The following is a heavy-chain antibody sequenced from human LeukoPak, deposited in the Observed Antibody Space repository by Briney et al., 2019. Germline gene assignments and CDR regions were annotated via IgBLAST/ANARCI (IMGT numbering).Heavy chain of an antibody. CDR1: GFTFSSYG. CDR2: ISYDGSNK. D-gene: IGHD6-13*01. Sequence: GGSLRLSCAASGFTFSSYGMHWVRQAPGKGLEWVAVISYDGSNKYYADSVKGRFTISRDNSKNTLYLQMNSLRAEDTAVYYCARGTIAAAGTEVGFDYWGQGTLVTVSS. CDR3: ARGTIAAAGTEVGFDY. J-gene: IGHJ4*02. V-gene: IGHV3-30*03.